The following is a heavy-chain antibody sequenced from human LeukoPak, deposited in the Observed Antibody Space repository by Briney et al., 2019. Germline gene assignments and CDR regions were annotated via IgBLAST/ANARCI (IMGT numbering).Heavy chain of an antibody. CDR2: INPSGGST. J-gene: IGHJ4*02. V-gene: IGHV1-46*01. Sequence: ASVKVSCKASGYTFTSNYIHWLRQAPGQGLEWMGLINPSGGSTSYSQKPQGRVTMTRDTSTSTVYMELSSLRSEDTAVYYCARDVISYYYDSSGSPIGSHFDYWGQGTLVTVPS. CDR3: ARDVISYYYDSSGSPIGSHFDY. CDR1: GYTFTSNY. D-gene: IGHD3-22*01.